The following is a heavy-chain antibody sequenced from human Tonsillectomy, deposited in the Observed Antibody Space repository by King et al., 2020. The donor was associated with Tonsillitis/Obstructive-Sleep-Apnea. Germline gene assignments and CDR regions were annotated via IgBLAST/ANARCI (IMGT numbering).Heavy chain of an antibody. J-gene: IGHJ5*02. CDR2: INTNTGNP. D-gene: IGHD4-17*01. Sequence: VQLVESGSELKKSGASVKVSCKASGYTFTRYAMNWVRQAPGQGLEWMGWINTNTGNPTDAQGFTGRFVFSLVTSVSTAYLQISSLKAEDTAVYYCASDYGDYRVRRNWFDPWGQGTLVTVSS. CDR1: GYTFTRYA. V-gene: IGHV7-4-1*02. CDR3: ASDYGDYRVRRNWFDP.